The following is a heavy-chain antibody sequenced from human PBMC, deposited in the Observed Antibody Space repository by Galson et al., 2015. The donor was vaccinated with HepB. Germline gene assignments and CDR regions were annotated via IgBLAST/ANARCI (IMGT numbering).Heavy chain of an antibody. CDR3: AKGHAAWELLPYDAFDI. D-gene: IGHD1-26*01. CDR2: ISGSGGST. V-gene: IGHV3-23*01. J-gene: IGHJ3*02. Sequence: SLRLSCAASGFTFSSYAMSWVRQAPGKGLEWVSAISGSGGSTYYADSVKGRFTISRDNSKNTLYLQMNSLRAEDTAVYYCAKGHAAWELLPYDAFDIWGQGTMATVSS. CDR1: GFTFSSYA.